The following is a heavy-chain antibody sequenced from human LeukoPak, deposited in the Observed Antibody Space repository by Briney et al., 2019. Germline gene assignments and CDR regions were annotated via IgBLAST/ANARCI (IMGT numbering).Heavy chain of an antibody. Sequence: GGSLRLSCAASGFTFSIYAMSWVRQAPGKGLEWVSAIRGSGGSIYYGDFVKGRFTISRDNSKNTLYLKMTSLRAEDTAVYSCARHFAYSSSSYFDYWGQGSLVTVSS. D-gene: IGHD6-6*01. CDR2: IRGSGGSI. V-gene: IGHV3-23*01. J-gene: IGHJ4*02. CDR3: ARHFAYSSSSYFDY. CDR1: GFTFSIYA.